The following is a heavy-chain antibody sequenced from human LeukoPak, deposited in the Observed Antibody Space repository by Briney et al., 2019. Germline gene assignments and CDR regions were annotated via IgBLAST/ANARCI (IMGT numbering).Heavy chain of an antibody. CDR1: GLTFSKFI. J-gene: IGHJ4*02. Sequence: GGSLRLSCAVSGLTFSKFIMRWVRQAPGKGLEWVSTITGGGATFYPDSVKGRFTISRDNSKNTLYLQMNSLRAEDTAVYYCAKSSMIVEDLDYWGQGTLVTVSS. V-gene: IGHV3-23*01. CDR3: AKSSMIVEDLDY. D-gene: IGHD3-22*01. CDR2: ITGGGAT.